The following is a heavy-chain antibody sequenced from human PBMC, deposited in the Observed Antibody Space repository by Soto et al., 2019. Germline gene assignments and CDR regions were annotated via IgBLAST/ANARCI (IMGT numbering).Heavy chain of an antibody. Sequence: QVQLVQSGAEVKKPGSSVKVSCKASGGTFSSYAISWVRQAPGQGLEWMGGIIPIFGTANYAQKFQGRVTITADESTSTAYMEPSSLRSEATAVYSCARDIVDKGYDSGGNFDYWGNGTLVIVSS. V-gene: IGHV1-69*12. CDR1: GGTFSSYA. J-gene: IGHJ4*01. CDR2: IIPIFGTA. CDR3: ARDIVDKGYDSGGNFDY. D-gene: IGHD5-12*01.